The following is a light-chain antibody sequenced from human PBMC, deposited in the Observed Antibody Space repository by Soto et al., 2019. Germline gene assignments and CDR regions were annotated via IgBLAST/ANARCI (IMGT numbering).Light chain of an antibody. Sequence: EIVITQSPATLSVSPGEGATLSCRASQGIGNTLAWYQQKPGQAPRLLIYGPSSRATGIPDRFSGSGSGTDFTLTISRLEPGDFAVYYCQQYGSSPLSFGGGTRVEIK. V-gene: IGKV3-20*01. CDR3: QQYGSSPLS. CDR2: GPS. CDR1: QGIGNT. J-gene: IGKJ4*01.